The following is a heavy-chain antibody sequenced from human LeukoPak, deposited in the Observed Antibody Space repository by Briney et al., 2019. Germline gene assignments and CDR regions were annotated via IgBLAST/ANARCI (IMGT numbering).Heavy chain of an antibody. CDR2: INSDGSST. D-gene: IGHD3-3*01. CDR3: ATSTIFGVVIIPEAFDI. V-gene: IGHV3-74*01. J-gene: IGHJ3*02. Sequence: GGSLRLSCAASGFTFSSYWMHWVRQAPGKGLVWVSRINSDGSSTSYADSVKGRFTISRDNAKNTLYLQMNSLRAEDTAVYYCATSTIFGVVIIPEAFDIWGQGTMATVSS. CDR1: GFTFSSYW.